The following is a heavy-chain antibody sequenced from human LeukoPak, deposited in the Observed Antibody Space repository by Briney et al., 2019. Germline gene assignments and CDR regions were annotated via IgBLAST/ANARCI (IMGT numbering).Heavy chain of an antibody. J-gene: IGHJ2*01. Sequence: GGSLRLSCAASGFTFSTSAMHWVRQAPGKGLEYVSAISGNGGRTYYANSVKGRFTISRDNSKNTVFLQMPSLRTEDMAFYYWGRVKRVGVGTTPWGYPDLGGGGPLVTVSS. D-gene: IGHD2-15*01. CDR2: ISGNGGRT. CDR3: GRVKRVGVGTTPWGYPDL. V-gene: IGHV3-64*01. CDR1: GFTFSTSA.